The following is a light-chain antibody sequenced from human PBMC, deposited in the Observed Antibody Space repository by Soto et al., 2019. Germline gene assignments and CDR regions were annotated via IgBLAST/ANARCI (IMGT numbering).Light chain of an antibody. V-gene: IGKV3-20*01. CDR2: GAS. Sequence: EIVLTQSPGTLALSPGEGATLSRRASQSVSKYLAWYQQKPGQAPRLLIYGASSRATGIPDGFSGSGSGTDFTLTISRLEPEDFAVYYCQQYGGSPQTFGQGTKVEIK. CDR3: QQYGGSPQT. CDR1: QSVSKY. J-gene: IGKJ1*01.